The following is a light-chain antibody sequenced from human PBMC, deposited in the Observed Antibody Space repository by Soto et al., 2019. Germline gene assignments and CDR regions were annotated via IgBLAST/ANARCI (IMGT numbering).Light chain of an antibody. J-gene: IGKJ2*01. V-gene: IGKV3-15*01. CDR2: GAS. CDR3: XQYNKWPPYT. CDR1: QSVSSN. Sequence: EIVMTQSPANLSVSPGERATLSCRASQSVSSNLAWYQQKPGQGPRLLIYGASTRATSIPARFSGSGSGTXXXXXXXXXXXXXFXVXYCXQYNKWPPYTFGQGTKLEIK.